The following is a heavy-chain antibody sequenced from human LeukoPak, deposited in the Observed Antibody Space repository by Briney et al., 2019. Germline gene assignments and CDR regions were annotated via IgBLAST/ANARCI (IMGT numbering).Heavy chain of an antibody. CDR1: GYSFTSYG. D-gene: IGHD3-3*02. J-gene: IGHJ5*02. Sequence: GASVKVSCKASGYSFTSYGISWVRLAPGQGLQWMGWISGYSGNTNYPRTLQGRVTMTTDTSTSTAYMELRSLRSDDTAMYYCARGSIWFDPWGQGTLVTVSS. V-gene: IGHV1-18*01. CDR3: ARGSIWFDP. CDR2: ISGYSGNT.